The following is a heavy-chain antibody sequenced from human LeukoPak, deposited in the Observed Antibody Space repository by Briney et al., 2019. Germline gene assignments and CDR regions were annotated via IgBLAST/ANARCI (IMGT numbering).Heavy chain of an antibody. V-gene: IGHV3-21*01. CDR2: ISSSSSYI. D-gene: IGHD1-26*01. CDR3: ARDLGGSYYPSAFDI. CDR1: GFTFSSYS. J-gene: IGHJ3*02. Sequence: VGSLRLSCAASGFTFSSYSMNWVRQAPGKGLEWVSSISSSSSYIYYADSVKGRFTISRDNAKNSLYLQMNSLRAEDTAVYYCARDLGGSYYPSAFDIWGQGTMVTVSS.